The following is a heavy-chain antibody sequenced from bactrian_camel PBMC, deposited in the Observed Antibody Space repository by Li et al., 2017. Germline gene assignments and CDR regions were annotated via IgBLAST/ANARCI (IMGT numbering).Heavy chain of an antibody. V-gene: IGHV3S54*01. J-gene: IGHJ6*01. Sequence: VQLVESGGDSVLAGGSLRLSCIVSGSFSRTNVVGWFRQAPGKEREGVARIATGSGNTYYADSVKGRFTISQDNAKNTVYLQMNSLKPEDAAVYYCVSEDPYGGINFAHWGQGTQVTVS. CDR1: GSFSRTNV. CDR2: IATGSGNT. D-gene: IGHD6*01. CDR3: VSEDPYGGINFAH.